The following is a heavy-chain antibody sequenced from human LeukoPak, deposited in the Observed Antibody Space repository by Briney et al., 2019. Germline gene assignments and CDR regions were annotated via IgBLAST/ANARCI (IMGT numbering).Heavy chain of an antibody. V-gene: IGHV1-2*02. CDR1: GYTFTGYY. J-gene: IGHJ5*02. CDR2: INPNSGGT. CDR3: ASGYSSSWYFNWFDP. D-gene: IGHD6-13*01. Sequence: ASVKVSCRASGYTFTGYYMHWVRQAPGQGLEWMGWINPNSGGTNYAQKFQGRVTMTRDTSISTAYMELSRLRSDDTAVYYCASGYSSSWYFNWFDPWGQGTLVTVSS.